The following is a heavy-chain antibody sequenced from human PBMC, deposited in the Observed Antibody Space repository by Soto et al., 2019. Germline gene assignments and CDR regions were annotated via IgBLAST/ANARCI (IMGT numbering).Heavy chain of an antibody. CDR1: GYPFTGPY. Sequence: ASVKVSCNSSGYPFTGPYIYWVRQAPGQGLEWMGWINPSSGGTEVADKFQGRVTVTRDTYIRTVFLELNSLTSDDTGVYFCARDFRTYSHGVDVWGQGTAVTVSS. J-gene: IGHJ6*02. V-gene: IGHV1-2*02. D-gene: IGHD4-4*01. CDR2: INPSSGGT. CDR3: ARDFRTYSHGVDV.